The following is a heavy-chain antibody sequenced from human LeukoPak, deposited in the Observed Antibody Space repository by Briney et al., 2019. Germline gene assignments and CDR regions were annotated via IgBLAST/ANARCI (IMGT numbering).Heavy chain of an antibody. Sequence: SQTLSLTCTVSGASISNSDYYWSWIRQPPGKGLEWIGEINHSGSTNYDPSLKSRVTISVDTSKNQFSLKLSSVTAADTAVYYCARLSSGSYYYSDYWGQGTLVTVSS. D-gene: IGHD1-26*01. CDR3: ARLSSGSYYYSDY. CDR1: GASISNSDYY. V-gene: IGHV4-39*07. J-gene: IGHJ4*02. CDR2: INHSGST.